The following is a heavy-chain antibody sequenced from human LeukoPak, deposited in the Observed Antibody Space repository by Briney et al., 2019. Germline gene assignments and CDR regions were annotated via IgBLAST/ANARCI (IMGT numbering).Heavy chain of an antibody. CDR1: GFTFSTYD. CDR3: ARVYSANGYGSGYYDY. V-gene: IGHV3-21*01. Sequence: GGSLRLSCVASGFTFSTYDMNWVRQAPGKGLEWVSAITITSNHIKYADSVKGRFTISRDSANNSLYLQMNSLRAEDTAVYYCARVYSANGYGSGYYDYWGQGTLVTVSS. D-gene: IGHD3-10*01. J-gene: IGHJ4*02. CDR2: ITITSNHI.